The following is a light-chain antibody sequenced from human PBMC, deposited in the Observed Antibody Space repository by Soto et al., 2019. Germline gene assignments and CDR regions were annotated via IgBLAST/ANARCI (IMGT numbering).Light chain of an antibody. CDR3: QQTYSNPRT. CDR1: QSIRTY. V-gene: IGKV1-39*01. CDR2: AAS. J-gene: IGKJ1*01. Sequence: DIQMTQSPSSLSASVGDRVTITCRASQSIRTYLNWYQQKPGKAPKFLIYAASTLQSGVPSRFSGSASGTDFTLTISSLQPEDFATYYCQQTYSNPRTFGQGTKVEIK.